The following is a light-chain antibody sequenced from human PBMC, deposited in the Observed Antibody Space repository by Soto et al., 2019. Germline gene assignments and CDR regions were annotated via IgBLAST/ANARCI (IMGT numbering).Light chain of an antibody. Sequence: EVVMTQSPATLSVSPGERAILSCRASQSIGSNLAWYQHKPGQAPRLLLYGASTRATGVPARFSGSGSGTEFTLTISGLQTEDSAVYFCQQYNIWPEAFGQGTKVEI. V-gene: IGKV3-15*01. CDR1: QSIGSN. CDR3: QQYNIWPEA. CDR2: GAS. J-gene: IGKJ1*01.